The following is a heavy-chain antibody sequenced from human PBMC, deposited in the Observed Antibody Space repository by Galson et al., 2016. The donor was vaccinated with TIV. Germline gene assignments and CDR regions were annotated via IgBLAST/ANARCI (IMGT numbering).Heavy chain of an antibody. Sequence: SLRLSCAASGFRFDDYVMHWVRQAPGKGLEWVSGMTWNGDEIGYADSVRGRFTISRDSATNSLYLEMNSLRPEDTALSFYPRGILGGHMVAFDVWGPGTMVTVS. CDR1: GFRFDDYV. CDR2: MTWNGDEI. D-gene: IGHD1-26*01. CDR3: PRGILGGHMVAFDV. J-gene: IGHJ3*01. V-gene: IGHV3-9*01.